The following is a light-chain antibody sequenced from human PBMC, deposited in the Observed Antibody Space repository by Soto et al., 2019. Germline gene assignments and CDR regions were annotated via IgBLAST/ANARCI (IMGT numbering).Light chain of an antibody. Sequence: QSVLTQPPSASGTAGQRVTISCSGSSTNVGSNFVYWYQQRPGTAPTLLIYSNNLRPSGVPDRFSGSKSGTSASLSISGLRSEDEADYHCAACDDSLSGYVFGTGTKVTVL. J-gene: IGLJ1*01. CDR1: STNVGSNF. CDR3: AACDDSLSGYV. CDR2: SNN. V-gene: IGLV1-47*02.